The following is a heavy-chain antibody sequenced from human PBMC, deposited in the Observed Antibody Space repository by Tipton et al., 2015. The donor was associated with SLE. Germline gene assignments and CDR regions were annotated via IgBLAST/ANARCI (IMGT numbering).Heavy chain of an antibody. D-gene: IGHD2-2*03. CDR3: ARGVAIYWITYYDYYMDV. Sequence: WSWIRQPPGKGLEWIGEMDHSGITNYNPSLKSRVTISVETSKNQFSLTLTSVTAADTGVYYCARGVAIYWITYYDYYMDVWGKGTTVTVSS. V-gene: IGHV4-34*01. CDR2: MDHSGIT. J-gene: IGHJ6*03.